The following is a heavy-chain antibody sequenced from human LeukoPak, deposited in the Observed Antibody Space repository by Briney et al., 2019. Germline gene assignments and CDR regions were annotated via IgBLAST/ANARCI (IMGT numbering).Heavy chain of an antibody. Sequence: ASVKVSCKASGGTFSSYAISWVRQAPGQGLEWMGWINPNSGGTNYAQKFQGRVTMTRDTSISTAYMELSRPRSDDTAVYYCARGGQWLTSDWFDPWGQGTLVTVSS. J-gene: IGHJ5*02. V-gene: IGHV1-2*02. CDR2: INPNSGGT. CDR3: ARGGQWLTSDWFDP. CDR1: GGTFSSYA. D-gene: IGHD6-19*01.